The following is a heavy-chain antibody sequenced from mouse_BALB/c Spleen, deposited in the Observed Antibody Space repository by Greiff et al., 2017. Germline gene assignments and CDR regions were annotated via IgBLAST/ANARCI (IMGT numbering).Heavy chain of an antibody. CDR3: ARDGYFSAYYAMDY. J-gene: IGHJ4*01. CDR1: GYSITSGYY. Sequence: EVQVVESGPGLVKPSQSLSLTCSVTGYSITSGYYWNWIRQFPGNKLEWMGYISYDGSNNYNPSLKNRISITRDTSKNQFFLKLNSVTTEDTATYYCARDGYFSAYYAMDYWGQGTSVTVSS. V-gene: IGHV3-6*02. D-gene: IGHD2-3*01. CDR2: ISYDGSN.